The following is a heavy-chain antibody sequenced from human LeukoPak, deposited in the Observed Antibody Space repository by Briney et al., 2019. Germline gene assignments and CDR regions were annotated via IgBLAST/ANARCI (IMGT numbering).Heavy chain of an antibody. Sequence: GSLRLSCAASGFTLSTYAMSWVRQAPGKGLEWVSTISGSGGSTYYADSVKGRFTISRDNSKNTLYLQMNSLRAEDTAVYYCATVGYSSRTRYFDYWGQGTLVTVSS. V-gene: IGHV3-23*01. CDR1: GFTLSTYA. CDR2: ISGSGGST. D-gene: IGHD6-19*01. CDR3: ATVGYSSRTRYFDY. J-gene: IGHJ4*02.